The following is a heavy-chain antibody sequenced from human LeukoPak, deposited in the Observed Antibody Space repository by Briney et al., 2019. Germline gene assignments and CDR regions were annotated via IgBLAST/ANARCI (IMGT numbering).Heavy chain of an antibody. V-gene: IGHV3-23*01. D-gene: IGHD6-13*01. J-gene: IGHJ4*02. CDR2: ISGGGGGT. CDR1: GLTFSSYA. Sequence: PGGSLRLSCAASGLTFSSYAMSCVRQAPGQGLEWVSSISGGGGGTYYANSVKGRFTISRDNSKSTLYLQMNGLRAEDTAVYYCAKISTPIPAAGAMDNWGQRTLVTVSS. CDR3: AKISTPIPAAGAMDN.